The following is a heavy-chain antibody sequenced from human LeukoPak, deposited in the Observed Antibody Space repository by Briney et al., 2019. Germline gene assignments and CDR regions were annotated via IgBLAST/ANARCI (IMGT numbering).Heavy chain of an antibody. V-gene: IGHV3-7*01. D-gene: IGHD2/OR15-2a*01. CDR3: ARVLDNSSSRYQSLKY. CDR1: GFTFSSYW. Sequence: GGSLRLSCAASGFTFSSYWMNWLRQAPGKGLEWVANIKQDESEKYYVGSGKGRVTISRDNANNSLYLQMDSLRAEDTAVYYCARVLDNSSSRYQSLKYWRQGTMVTDSP. CDR2: IKQDESEK. J-gene: IGHJ4*02.